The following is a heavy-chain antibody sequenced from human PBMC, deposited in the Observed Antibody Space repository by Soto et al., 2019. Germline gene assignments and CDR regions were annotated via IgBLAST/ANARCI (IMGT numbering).Heavy chain of an antibody. CDR3: AKGGEILVDAFDI. CDR2: ISGSGGGT. D-gene: IGHD1-26*01. V-gene: IGHV3-23*01. CDR1: GFTFSSYV. Sequence: EVQLLESGGGLVQPGGSLRLSCAASGFTFSSYVMSWVRQAPGKGLEWVSVISGSGGGTYYADSVKGRFTISRDNSKNTLYHQMNSRRAEDTAVYYCAKGGEILVDAFDIWGQGTMVTVSS. J-gene: IGHJ3*02.